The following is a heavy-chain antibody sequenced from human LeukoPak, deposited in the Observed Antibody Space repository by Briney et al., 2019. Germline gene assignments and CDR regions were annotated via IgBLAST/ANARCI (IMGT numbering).Heavy chain of an antibody. CDR2: ISAYNGNT. V-gene: IGHV1-18*04. D-gene: IGHD2-8*01. J-gene: IGHJ4*02. CDR3: ARQWSPLYYFDY. CDR1: GYTSTGYY. Sequence: ASVKVSCKASGYTSTGYYMHWVRQAPGQGLEWMGWISAYNGNTNYAQKLQGRVTMTTDTSTSTAYMELRSLRSDDTAVYYCARQWSPLYYFDYWGQGTLVTVSS.